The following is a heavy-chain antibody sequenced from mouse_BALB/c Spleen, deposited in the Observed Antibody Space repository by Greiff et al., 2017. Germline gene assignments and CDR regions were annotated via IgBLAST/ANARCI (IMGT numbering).Heavy chain of an antibody. CDR3: ARAHYDPWAMDY. CDR1: GYTFTSYT. CDR2: INPSSGYT. Sequence: QVQLKESGAELARPGASVKMSCKASGYTFTSYTMHWVKQRPGQGLEWIGYINPSSGYTNYNQKFKDKATLTADKSSSTAYMQLSSLTSEDSAVYYCARAHYDPWAMDYWGQGTSVTVSS. V-gene: IGHV1-4*01. J-gene: IGHJ4*01. D-gene: IGHD2-4*01.